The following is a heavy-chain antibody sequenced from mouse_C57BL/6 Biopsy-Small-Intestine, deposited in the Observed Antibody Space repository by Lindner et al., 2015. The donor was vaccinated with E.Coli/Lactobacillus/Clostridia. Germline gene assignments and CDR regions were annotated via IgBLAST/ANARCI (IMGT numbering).Heavy chain of an antibody. D-gene: IGHD3-3*01. V-gene: IGHV10-3*01. J-gene: IGHJ2*01. CDR1: GFTFNFYV. CDR3: VRDRDYFAY. Sequence: VQLQESGGGLVQPEGSLKLSCAASGFTFNFYVMHWVRQAPGKGSEWIARVRSKSGNYATYYADSVKDRFTISRDDSQSMLYLQMNNLKTEDTAIYYCVRDRDYFAYWGQGTTLTVSS. CDR2: VRSKSGNYAT.